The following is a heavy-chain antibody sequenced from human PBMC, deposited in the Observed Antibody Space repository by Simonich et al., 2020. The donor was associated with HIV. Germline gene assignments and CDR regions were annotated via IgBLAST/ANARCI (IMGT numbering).Heavy chain of an antibody. CDR2: INHSGST. V-gene: IGHV4-34*01. Sequence: QVQLQQWGAGLLKPSETLSLTCAVYGGSFSGYYWGWIRQPPGKGLEWNGEINHSGSTNYNPSLKSRVTISVDTSKNQFSLKRSSVTAADTAVYYCARRHPTTVTTPYFDYWGQGTLVTVSS. CDR3: ARRHPTTVTTPYFDY. CDR1: GGSFSGYY. D-gene: IGHD4-17*01. J-gene: IGHJ4*02.